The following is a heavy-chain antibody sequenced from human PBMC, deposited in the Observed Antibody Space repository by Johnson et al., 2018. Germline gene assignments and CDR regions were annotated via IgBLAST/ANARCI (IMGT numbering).Heavy chain of an antibody. V-gene: IGHV1-8*01. CDR2: MNPKSGNT. J-gene: IGHJ3*02. D-gene: IGHD6-13*01. Sequence: VQLVETGAEVKKPGASVKVSCKSSEYTFTSYDINWVRQATGQGLEWMGWMNPKSGNTFYAQKFRGRVSMTRDTSISTVYMELSSLRSADTAVYYWARAGWQHLVHNAFDIWGQGTMVTVSS. CDR1: EYTFTSYD. CDR3: ARAGWQHLVHNAFDI.